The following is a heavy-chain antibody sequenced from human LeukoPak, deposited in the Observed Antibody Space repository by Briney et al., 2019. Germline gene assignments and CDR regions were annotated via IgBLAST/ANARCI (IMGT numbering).Heavy chain of an antibody. CDR2: INPNSGGT. J-gene: IGHJ4*02. CDR3: ATVGIRRPRFFWSGYYYPDGY. CDR1: GYTFTGYY. Sequence: ASVKVSCKASGYTFTGYYMHWVRQAPGQGLEWMGWINPNSGGTNYAQKFQGRVTMTRDTSISTAYMELSRLRSDDTAVYYCATVGIRRPRFFWSGYYYPDGYWGQGTLVTVSS. D-gene: IGHD3-3*01. V-gene: IGHV1-2*02.